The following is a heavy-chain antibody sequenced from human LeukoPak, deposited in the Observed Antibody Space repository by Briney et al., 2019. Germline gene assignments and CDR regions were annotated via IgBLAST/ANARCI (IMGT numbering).Heavy chain of an antibody. Sequence: HPGGSLRLSCAASGFSFSRYWMSWVRQAPGKGLEWVANIEQDGGERYYVDSVKGRFTISRDNAKNSLYLQMNSLRAEDTAVYFCAMIEQVVSNVEGGYWGQGTLVTVSS. CDR1: GFSFSRYW. D-gene: IGHD6-6*01. J-gene: IGHJ4*02. CDR3: AMIEQVVSNVEGGY. CDR2: IEQDGGER. V-gene: IGHV3-7*01.